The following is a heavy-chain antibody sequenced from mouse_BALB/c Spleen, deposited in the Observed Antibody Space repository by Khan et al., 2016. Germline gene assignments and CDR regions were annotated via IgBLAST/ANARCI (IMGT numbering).Heavy chain of an antibody. J-gene: IGHJ4*01. Sequence: VQLQQPGAELVRSGASVKLSCTASGFNIKDYYMHWVKQRPEQGLEWIGWIDPENGDTEYAPKFQGKATMTADTSSNTAYLQLSSLTSEDTAVEYCNACDDNAMDYWGQGTSVTVSS. CDR1: GFNIKDYY. CDR3: NACDDNAMDY. V-gene: IGHV14-4*02. CDR2: IDPENGDT.